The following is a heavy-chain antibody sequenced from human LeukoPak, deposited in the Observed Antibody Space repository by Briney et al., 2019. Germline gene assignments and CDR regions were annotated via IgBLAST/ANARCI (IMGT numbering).Heavy chain of an antibody. V-gene: IGHV4-34*01. Sequence: SETLSLTCAVYGGSFSGYYWSWIRQPPGKGLEWIGEINHSGSTNYNPSLKSRVTISVDTSKNQFSLRLNSVTAADTAVYYCARTYDYDSTGYYYVFYAFDIWGQGTLVTVSS. CDR3: ARTYDYDSTGYYYVFYAFDI. D-gene: IGHD3-22*01. J-gene: IGHJ3*02. CDR1: GGSFSGYY. CDR2: INHSGST.